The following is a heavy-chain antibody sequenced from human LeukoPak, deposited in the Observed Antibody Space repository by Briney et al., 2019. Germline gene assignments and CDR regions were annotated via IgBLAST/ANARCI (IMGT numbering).Heavy chain of an antibody. CDR3: AKDGGGWYTSGWYYFDY. CDR2: LSGSGHNT. D-gene: IGHD6-19*01. J-gene: IGHJ4*02. V-gene: IGHV3-23*01. CDR1: GFTVSDNY. Sequence: GGSLRLSCAAAGFTVSDNYMSWVRQAPGEGLEWVSSLSGSGHNTYYADSVRGRFTISRDNSKTTLFLQIDSLRAEDTALYYCAKDGGGWYTSGWYYFDYWGQGILVTVSS.